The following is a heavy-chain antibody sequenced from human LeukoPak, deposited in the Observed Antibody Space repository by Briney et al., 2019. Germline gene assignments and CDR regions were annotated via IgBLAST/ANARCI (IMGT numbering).Heavy chain of an antibody. CDR2: ISGSGDNT. CDR1: GFNFSSYA. D-gene: IGHD2-15*01. V-gene: IGHV3-23*01. J-gene: IGHJ6*02. Sequence: GGSLRLSCAASGFNFSSYAMTWVRQAPGKGLEWVSAISGSGDNTYYADSVKGRFTISKDNSKNTLYLQMNSLRAEDTAVYYCAREIVVVVAAGHYYGMDVWGQGTTVTVSS. CDR3: AREIVVVVAAGHYYGMDV.